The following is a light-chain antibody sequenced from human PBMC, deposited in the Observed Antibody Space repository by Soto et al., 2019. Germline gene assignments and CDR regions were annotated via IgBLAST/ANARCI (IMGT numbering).Light chain of an antibody. V-gene: IGKV4-1*01. CDR3: QQYHTTPQT. CDR2: WAS. Sequence: DIVMTQSPDSLAVSLGERATINCKSSQSVLYTSNNKNYLAWYQQKPGQPPKLLIYWASTRESGVPDRFSGSGSGTDFTLTISRLQAEDVAVYYCQQYHTTPQTFGQGTKVEI. CDR1: QSVLYTSNNKNY. J-gene: IGKJ1*01.